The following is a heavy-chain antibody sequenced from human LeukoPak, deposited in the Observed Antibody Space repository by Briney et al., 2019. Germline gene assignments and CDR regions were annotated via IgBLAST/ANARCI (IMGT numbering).Heavy chain of an antibody. CDR1: GFTFSSYG. V-gene: IGHV3-30*02. CDR3: AKDRGPYYDFWSGKYDY. Sequence: PGGSLRLSCAASGFTFSSYGMHWVRQAPGKGLEWVAFIRYDGSNKYYADSVKGRFTTSRDNSKNTLYLQMNSLRAEDTAVYYCAKDRGPYYDFWSGKYDYWGQGTLVTVSS. J-gene: IGHJ4*02. D-gene: IGHD3-3*01. CDR2: IRYDGSNK.